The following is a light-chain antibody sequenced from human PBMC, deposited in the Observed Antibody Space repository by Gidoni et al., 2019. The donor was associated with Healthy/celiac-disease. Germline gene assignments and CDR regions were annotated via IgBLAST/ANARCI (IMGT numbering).Light chain of an antibody. Sequence: DIQMTQSPSSLSASVGDRVTITCRASQSISSYLNWYQQKPGKAPKLLIYAASSLQSGVPSRFSGSGSGKDFTLTISSLQPEDFATYYCQQSYSFGGGTKVEIK. J-gene: IGKJ4*01. CDR1: QSISSY. CDR2: AAS. CDR3: QQSYS. V-gene: IGKV1-39*01.